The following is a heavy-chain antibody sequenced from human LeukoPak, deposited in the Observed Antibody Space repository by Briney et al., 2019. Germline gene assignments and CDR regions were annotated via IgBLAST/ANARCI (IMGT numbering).Heavy chain of an antibody. D-gene: IGHD3-22*01. CDR3: ARPYYYDSRIDP. J-gene: IGHJ5*02. Sequence: SETLSLTCTVSGGSISSGDYYWSWIRQPPGKGLEWIAYMYYSGSTYYNPSLKSRVTMSADTSKNQLSLKLSSVTATDTAVYYCARPYYYDSRIDPWGQGILVTVSS. CDR2: MYYSGST. V-gene: IGHV4-30-4*01. CDR1: GGSISSGDYY.